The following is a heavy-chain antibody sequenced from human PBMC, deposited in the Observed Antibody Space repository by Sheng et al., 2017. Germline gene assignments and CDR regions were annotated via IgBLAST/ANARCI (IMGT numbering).Heavy chain of an antibody. D-gene: IGHD2-15*01. Sequence: EVQLVESGGGLVKPGGSLRLSCAASGFTFSTYSMNWVRQAPGKGLEWVSSISSNSNYIYYSDSVKGRFTISRDNAKNSLYLQMNSLRAEDTAVYYCVRSGVPNGFDIWGQGTMVTVSS. CDR3: VRSGVPNGFDI. CDR1: GFTFSTYS. J-gene: IGHJ3*02. V-gene: IGHV3-21*01. CDR2: ISSNSNYI.